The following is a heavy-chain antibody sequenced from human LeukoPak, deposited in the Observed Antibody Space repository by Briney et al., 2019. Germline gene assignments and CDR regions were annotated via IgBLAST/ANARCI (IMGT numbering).Heavy chain of an antibody. CDR1: GYTFTDYY. V-gene: IGHV1-69-2*01. CDR2: VDPEDGET. D-gene: IGHD3-22*01. CDR3: ATDRRYYDSSGYYPFDY. Sequence: GASVKISCKVSGYTFTDYYMHWVQQAPGKGLEWMGPVDPEDGETIYAEKFQGRVTITADTSTDTAYMELSSLRSEDTAVYYCATDRRYYDSSGYYPFDYWGQGTLVTVPS. J-gene: IGHJ4*02.